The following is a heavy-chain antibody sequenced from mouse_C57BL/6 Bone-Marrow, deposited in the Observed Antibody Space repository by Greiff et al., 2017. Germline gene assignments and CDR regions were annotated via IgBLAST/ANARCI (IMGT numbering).Heavy chain of an antibody. D-gene: IGHD1-1*01. J-gene: IGHJ2*01. Sequence: EVQRVESGGGLVQPGGSMKLSCVASGFTLSNYWMNWVRQSPEKGLEWVAQIRLKSDNYATHYAESVKGRFTISRDDSKSSVYLQMNNLRAEDTGIYFCTVITTVVRDYWGQGTTLTVSS. V-gene: IGHV6-3*01. CDR1: GFTLSNYW. CDR3: TVITTVVRDY. CDR2: IRLKSDNYAT.